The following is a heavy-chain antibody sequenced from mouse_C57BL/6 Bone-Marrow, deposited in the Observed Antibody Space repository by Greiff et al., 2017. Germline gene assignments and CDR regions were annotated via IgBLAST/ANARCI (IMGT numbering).Heavy chain of an antibody. CDR2: ISDGGSYT. D-gene: IGHD1-1*01. CDR1: GFTFSSYA. V-gene: IGHV5-4*01. J-gene: IGHJ4*01. Sequence: VQLKESGGGLVKPGGSLKLSCAASGFTFSSYAMSWVRQTPEKRLEWVATISDGGSYTYYPDNVKGRFTISRDNAKNNLYLQMSHLKSEDTAMYYCAREALRYLYYYAMDYWGQGTSVTVDS. CDR3: AREALRYLYYYAMDY.